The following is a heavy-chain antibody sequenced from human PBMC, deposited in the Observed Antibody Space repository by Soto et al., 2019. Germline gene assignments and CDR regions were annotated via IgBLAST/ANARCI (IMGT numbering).Heavy chain of an antibody. Sequence: EVQLLESGGGLVQPGGSLRLSCTASGFIFSSYAMSWVRQAPGKGLEWVSAISASGDNAYYADSVKGRFTISRDRSKSLYLQLESQIAENTAMYYCAKFFVAGMKGYFDFWGQGTLVTVSS. D-gene: IGHD6-19*01. CDR3: AKFFVAGMKGYFDF. CDR1: GFIFSSYA. CDR2: ISASGDNA. V-gene: IGHV3-23*01. J-gene: IGHJ4*02.